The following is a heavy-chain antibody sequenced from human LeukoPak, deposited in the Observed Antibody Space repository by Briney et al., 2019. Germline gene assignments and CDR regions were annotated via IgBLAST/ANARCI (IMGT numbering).Heavy chain of an antibody. CDR2: IYHSGST. CDR3: TRSAGWWSLDY. V-gene: IGHV4-30-2*01. J-gene: IGHJ4*02. CDR1: GGSISSGGYS. Sequence: PSQTLSLTCAVSGGSISSGGYSWSWIRQPPGKGLEWIGYIYHSGSTYYNPSLKSRVTISVDSPKNQFSLKLNSVTAADTATYYCTRSAGWWSLDYWGQGALVTVSS. D-gene: IGHD2-8*02.